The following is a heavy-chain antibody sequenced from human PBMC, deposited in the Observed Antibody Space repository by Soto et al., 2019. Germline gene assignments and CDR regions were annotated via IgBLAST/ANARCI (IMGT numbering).Heavy chain of an antibody. J-gene: IGHJ4*02. CDR2: ISYDGSNK. D-gene: IGHD3-10*01. CDR3: ARVGETYYYGSGSPRFDY. V-gene: IGHV3-30-3*01. Sequence: GGSLRLSCAASGFTFSSYAMHWVRQAPGKGLEWVAVISYDGSNKYYADSVKGRFTISRDNSKNTLYLQMNSLRAEDTAVYYCARVGETYYYGSGSPRFDYWGQGTLVTVSS. CDR1: GFTFSSYA.